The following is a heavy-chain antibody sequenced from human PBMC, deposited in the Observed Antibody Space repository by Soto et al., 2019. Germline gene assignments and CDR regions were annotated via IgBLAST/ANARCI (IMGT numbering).Heavy chain of an antibody. J-gene: IGHJ6*02. D-gene: IGHD3-22*01. CDR1: GFTFSSYS. V-gene: IGHV3-48*01. CDR2: ISSSSSTI. CDR3: ARDLTPFVGYYEISGPFYYYGMDV. Sequence: PGGSLRLSCAASGFTFSSYSMNWVRQAPGKGLEWVSYISSSSSTIYYADSVKGRFTISRDNAKNSLYLQMNSLRAEDTAVYYCARDLTPFVGYYEISGPFYYYGMDVWGQGTTVTVSS.